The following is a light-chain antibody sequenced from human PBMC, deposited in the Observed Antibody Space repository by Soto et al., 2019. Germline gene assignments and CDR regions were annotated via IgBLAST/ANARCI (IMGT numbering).Light chain of an antibody. Sequence: EIVLTQSPGTLSLSPGERATLSCRASQSVTSSYLAWYQQKPGQAPRLLIYGASSRATGIPDRFSGSGSRTDFTLTISRLEPEDFAVYYCQQCGTSPVTFGGGTKVEIK. CDR2: GAS. J-gene: IGKJ4*01. CDR1: QSVTSSY. CDR3: QQCGTSPVT. V-gene: IGKV3-20*01.